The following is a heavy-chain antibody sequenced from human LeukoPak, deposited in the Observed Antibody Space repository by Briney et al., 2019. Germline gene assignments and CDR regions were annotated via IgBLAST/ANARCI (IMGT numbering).Heavy chain of an antibody. D-gene: IGHD3-10*01. Sequence: SETLSLTCAVYGGSFSGYYWSWIRQPPGKGLEWIGEINHSGSTNYNPSPKSRVTISVDTSKNQFSLKLSSVIAADTAVYYCARGQYYYGSGSYLYYYYGMDVWGQGTTVTVSS. CDR1: GGSFSGYY. CDR3: ARGQYYYGSGSYLYYYYGMDV. V-gene: IGHV4-34*01. CDR2: INHSGST. J-gene: IGHJ6*02.